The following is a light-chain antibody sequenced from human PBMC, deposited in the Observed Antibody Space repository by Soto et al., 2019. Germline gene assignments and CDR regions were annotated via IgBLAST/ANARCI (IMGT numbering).Light chain of an antibody. Sequence: EIVMTHSPATLSVCPWERATLSCRASQSVSSNLAWYQQKPGQAPRLLIYGASTRATGIPARFSGSGSGTEFTLTISSLQSEDFAVYYRQQYNNWPPTFGQGTKVDIK. CDR3: QQYNNWPPT. V-gene: IGKV3-15*01. CDR1: QSVSSN. CDR2: GAS. J-gene: IGKJ1*01.